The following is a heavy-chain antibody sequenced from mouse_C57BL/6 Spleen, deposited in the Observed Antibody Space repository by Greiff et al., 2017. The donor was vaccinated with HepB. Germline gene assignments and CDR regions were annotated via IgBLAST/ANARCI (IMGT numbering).Heavy chain of an antibody. CDR3: ARSPSHLYYSNNDDSFDY. V-gene: IGHV1-9*01. CDR2: ILPGSGSH. D-gene: IGHD2-5*01. Sequence: VQLPQSGAELLKPGASVKLSCKATGYTFTGYWIEWVKQRPGHGLEWIGEILPGSGSHNYNEQFKCKATLPADTCSNTADMQLSSLTTDDSDIYDCARSPSHLYYSNNDDSFDYWGQGTTLTVSA. J-gene: IGHJ2*01. CDR1: GYTFTGYW.